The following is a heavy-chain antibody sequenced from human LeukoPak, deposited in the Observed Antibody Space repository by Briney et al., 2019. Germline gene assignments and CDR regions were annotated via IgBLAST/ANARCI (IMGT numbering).Heavy chain of an antibody. D-gene: IGHD3-22*01. CDR1: GGSINSGGYY. J-gene: IGHJ5*02. V-gene: IGHV4-39*01. CDR3: AGRTDSYGFRFDR. Sequence: PSETLSLTCNVSGGSINSGGYYWGWIRQPPGKGLEWIGSIDYSGSAVYSPSLKSRLTISVDTSKNQFSLRVASVTAAHTPVYYCAGRTDSYGFRFDRWGEGTLVTLSS. CDR2: IDYSGSA.